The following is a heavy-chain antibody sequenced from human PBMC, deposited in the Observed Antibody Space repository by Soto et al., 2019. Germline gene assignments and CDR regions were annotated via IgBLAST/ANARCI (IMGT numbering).Heavy chain of an antibody. Sequence: QVQQQESGPGLVKPSQTLSLTCNVSGVSISSGGYYWSWIRQHPAKGLEWIGHIYYSGSTYYNPSLKSRVTISVDTSKNQFSLKLSSVTAADTAVYYCARGRPDDYGDPDYFDYWGQGALVTVSS. D-gene: IGHD4-17*01. V-gene: IGHV4-31*03. CDR3: ARGRPDDYGDPDYFDY. J-gene: IGHJ4*02. CDR1: GVSISSGGYY. CDR2: IYYSGST.